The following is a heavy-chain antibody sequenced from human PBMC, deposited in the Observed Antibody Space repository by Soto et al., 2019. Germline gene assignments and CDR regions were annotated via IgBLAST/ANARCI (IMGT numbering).Heavy chain of an antibody. D-gene: IGHD3-22*01. CDR2: MYFDGST. CDR1: GASIKNYY. CDR3: ASHYYSDNSGYYFFDH. V-gene: IGHV4-59*01. J-gene: IGHJ4*02. Sequence: SETLSLTCIVSGASIKNYYWSWIRQSPEKGLEWLGFMYFDGSTNYNPSLESRITISADTSRNQFSLKLSSVTAADTAVYYCASHYYSDNSGYYFFDHWGQGTLVTVSS.